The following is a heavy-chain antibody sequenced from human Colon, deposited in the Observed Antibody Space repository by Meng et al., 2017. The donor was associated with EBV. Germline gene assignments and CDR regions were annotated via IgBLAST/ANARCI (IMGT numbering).Heavy chain of an antibody. CDR1: GGSFTSSSNY. CDR2: VYYSGST. D-gene: IGHD3-22*01. CDR3: ARRTFYFDNSGSGYFFDS. V-gene: IGHV4-39*07. J-gene: IGHJ4*02. Sequence: QGSRPGQLKPSVSLSLTSTVLGGSFTSSSNYWDWIRQPPGKGLEWIGSVYYSGSTFYSPSLKSRVTISIDTSKNQFYLKLNSGTAADTAIYYCARRTFYFDNSGSGYFFDSWGQGTLVTVSS.